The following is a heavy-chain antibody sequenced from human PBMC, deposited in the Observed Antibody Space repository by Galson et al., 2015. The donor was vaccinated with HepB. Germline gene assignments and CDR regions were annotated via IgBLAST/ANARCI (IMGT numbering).Heavy chain of an antibody. V-gene: IGHV3-30*14. CDR2: ISYDGRHQ. J-gene: IGHJ4*02. D-gene: IGHD3-22*01. Sequence: SLRLSCAASGFTFSNYAMHWVRQAPGKGLEWVAVISYDGRHQHYADSVKGRFTISRDNSKNTLSVQMNSLRTEDTAVYYCARGFFDTSVLDYWGQGTLVTVSS. CDR1: GFTFSNYA. CDR3: ARGFFDTSVLDY.